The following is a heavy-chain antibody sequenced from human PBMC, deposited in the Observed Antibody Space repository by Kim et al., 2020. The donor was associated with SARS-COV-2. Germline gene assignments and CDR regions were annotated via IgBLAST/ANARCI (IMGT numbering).Heavy chain of an antibody. J-gene: IGHJ4*02. CDR1: GYSFTSYW. Sequence: GESLKISCKGSGYSFTSYWIGWVRQMPGKGLEWMGIIYPGDSDTRYSPSFQGQVTISADKSISTAYLQWSSLKASDTAMYYCARHPPHYYGSGSPDYWGQGTLVTVSS. CDR3: ARHPPHYYGSGSPDY. D-gene: IGHD3-10*01. CDR2: IYPGDSDT. V-gene: IGHV5-51*01.